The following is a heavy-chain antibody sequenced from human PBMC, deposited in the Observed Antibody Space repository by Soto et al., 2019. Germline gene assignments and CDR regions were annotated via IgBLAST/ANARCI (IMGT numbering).Heavy chain of an antibody. V-gene: IGHV2-5*02. CDR1: GFSLSTSGVG. CDR3: AHCNYYDSSGYYLNWFDP. J-gene: IGHJ5*02. CDR2: IYWDDDK. D-gene: IGHD3-22*01. Sequence: QITLKESGPTLVKPTQTLTLTCTFSGFSLSTSGVGVGWIRQPPGKALEWLALIYWDDDKRYSPSVKSRLTITKDTSKNQVVLTMTNMDPVDTGTYYCAHCNYYDSSGYYLNWFDPWSQGTLVTV.